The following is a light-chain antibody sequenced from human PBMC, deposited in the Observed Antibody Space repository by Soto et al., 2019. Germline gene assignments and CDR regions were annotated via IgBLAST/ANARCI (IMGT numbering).Light chain of an antibody. V-gene: IGLV2-23*01. J-gene: IGLJ3*02. Sequence: QSALTQPASVSGSPGQSITISCTGTSSDVGSYNLVSWYQHHPGKAPKLMIYEGSKRPSGVSNRFSGSKSGNTASLTISGLQAEDEDDYYFCSYAGSSTGVFGGGTKLTVL. CDR1: SSDVGSYNL. CDR2: EGS. CDR3: CSYAGSSTGV.